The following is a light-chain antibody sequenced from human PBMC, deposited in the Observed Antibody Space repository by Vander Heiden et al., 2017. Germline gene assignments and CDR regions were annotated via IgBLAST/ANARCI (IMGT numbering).Light chain of an antibody. CDR1: SSDVGSYNL. V-gene: IGLV2-23*02. CDR2: EVS. Sequence: QPALTQPASVSGSPGQSITSSCTGTSSDVGSYNLVSWYQQHPGKAPKLMIYEVSKRPSGGSNRFSGSKSGNTASLTISGLQAEDEADYYCCSYAGSSTYVFGTGTKVTVL. CDR3: CSYAGSSTYV. J-gene: IGLJ1*01.